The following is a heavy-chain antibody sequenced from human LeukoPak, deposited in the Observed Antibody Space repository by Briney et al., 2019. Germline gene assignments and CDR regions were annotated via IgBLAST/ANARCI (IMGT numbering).Heavy chain of an antibody. J-gene: IGHJ3*02. Sequence: SETLSLTCTVSGGSISGYWCSWIRQPPGKGLEWIGYIYYSGTTNYNPSLNSRVTMSVETSKSQFSLQLSSVTAADTAVYYCARGDTRGNDIWGQGTMVTVSS. D-gene: IGHD1-26*01. CDR3: ARGDTRGNDI. CDR1: GGSISGYW. CDR2: IYYSGTT. V-gene: IGHV4-59*01.